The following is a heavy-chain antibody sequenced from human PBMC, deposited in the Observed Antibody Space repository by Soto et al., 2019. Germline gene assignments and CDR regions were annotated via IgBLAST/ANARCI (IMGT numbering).Heavy chain of an antibody. J-gene: IGHJ4*02. CDR2: IKRDGSEK. D-gene: IGHD3-3*01. Sequence: EVQLVESGGGLVQPGGSLRLSCAASGFTFGSNWMSWVRQDPGKGLEWVANIKRDGSEKYYVDSVKGRFTISRDNAKNTLYLQMNSLRADDTAVYYCASLEWESTGYADYWGQGTLVTVSS. V-gene: IGHV3-7*03. CDR3: ASLEWESTGYADY. CDR1: GFTFGSNW.